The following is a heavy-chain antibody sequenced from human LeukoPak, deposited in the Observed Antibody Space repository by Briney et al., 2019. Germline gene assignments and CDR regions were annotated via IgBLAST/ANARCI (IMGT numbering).Heavy chain of an antibody. CDR3: ARDRFYGGISFDY. D-gene: IGHD4-23*01. Sequence: PGGSLRLSCAASGFTFSSYWMSWVRQAPGKGLEWVANIKQDGSEKYYVDSVKGRFTISRDNAKNSLYLQMNSLRAEDTAVYYCARDRFYGGISFDYWGQGTLVTVSS. V-gene: IGHV3-7*01. CDR1: GFTFSSYW. CDR2: IKQDGSEK. J-gene: IGHJ4*02.